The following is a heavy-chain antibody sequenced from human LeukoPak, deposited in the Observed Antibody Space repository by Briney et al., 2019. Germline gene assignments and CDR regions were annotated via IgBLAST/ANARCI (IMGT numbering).Heavy chain of an antibody. D-gene: IGHD5-18*01. CDR2: ISSSSIYI. J-gene: IGHJ4*02. Sequence: GGSLRLSCAASGFTFSSYAMHWVRQAPGKGLEWVSSISSSSIYIYYADSVKGRFTISRDNAKNSLYLQMNSLRAEDTAVYYCAREREYNYGHMLGYWGQGTLVTVSS. CDR1: GFTFSSYA. V-gene: IGHV3-21*01. CDR3: AREREYNYGHMLGY.